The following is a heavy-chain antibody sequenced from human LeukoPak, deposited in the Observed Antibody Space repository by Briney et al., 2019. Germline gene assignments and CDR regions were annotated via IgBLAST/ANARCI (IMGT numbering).Heavy chain of an antibody. D-gene: IGHD3-10*01. CDR3: AGSSGPFDY. Sequence: PSETLSLTCTVSGVSIKNHYWSWIRQPPGKGLEWIGRIYTSGSTNYNPSLKSRVTISVDTSKNQFSLKLSSVTAADTAVYYCAGSSGPFDYWGQGTLVTVSS. V-gene: IGHV4-4*08. CDR1: GVSIKNHY. CDR2: IYTSGST. J-gene: IGHJ4*02.